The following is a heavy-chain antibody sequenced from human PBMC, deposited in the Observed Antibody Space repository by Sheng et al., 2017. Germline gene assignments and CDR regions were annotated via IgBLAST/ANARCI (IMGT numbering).Heavy chain of an antibody. CDR1: GASIISGSYY. CDR3: ARTHDGAWYQYFQH. V-gene: IGHV4-61*09. CDR2: IYGTGST. D-gene: IGHD6-13*01. J-gene: IGHJ1*01. Sequence: QVRLQESGPGLVKPSQTLSLTCSVSGASIISGSYYWTWLRQPAGKTLEWIGHIYGTGSTNYNPSLKSRVTVSLDTSKNQFSLKLTSVTAADTAVYFCARTHDGAWYQYFQHWGRGTLVTVSS.